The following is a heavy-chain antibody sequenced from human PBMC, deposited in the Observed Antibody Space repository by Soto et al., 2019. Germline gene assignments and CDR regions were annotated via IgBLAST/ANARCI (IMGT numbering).Heavy chain of an antibody. V-gene: IGHV4-59*01. Sequence: SQTLSLPWTLAGDSISTCYCGWMRQSPGKELEWIGYVYYTGSTNYNPSLRSRVTISVDRSKNQFPMKLTSANSADTALYSGPRGRTVRHYADDSSDYFYFFEYWGQRTKVTVSS. J-gene: IGHJ4*02. CDR3: PRGRTVRHYADDSSDYFYFFEY. CDR2: VYYTGST. D-gene: IGHD3-22*01. CDR1: GDSISTCY.